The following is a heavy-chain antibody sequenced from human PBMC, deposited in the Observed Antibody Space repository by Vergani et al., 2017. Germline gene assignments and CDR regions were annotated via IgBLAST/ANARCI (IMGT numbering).Heavy chain of an antibody. CDR1: GFIFSDHY. D-gene: IGHD2-2*02. CDR2: ISGSGDGS. J-gene: IGHJ4*02. CDR3: AKAPLGYCSTTSCYTLFFDY. Sequence: EVQVVESGGGLVQPGGSLRLSCAASGFIFSDHYMDWVRQAPGKGLEWVSAISGSGDGSYYADSVKGRFTMSRDNSKNTLYLQMNSLRAEDTAVYYCAKAPLGYCSTTSCYTLFFDYWGQGTLVTVSS. V-gene: IGHV3-23*04.